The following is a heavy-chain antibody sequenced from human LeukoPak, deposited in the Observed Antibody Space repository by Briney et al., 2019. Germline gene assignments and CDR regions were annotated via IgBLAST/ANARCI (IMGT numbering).Heavy chain of an antibody. D-gene: IGHD6-19*01. Sequence: GGSLRLSCAASGFTFSSSAMSWVRQAPGKRLEWVSAISGSGGSTYYADSVKGRFTVSRDNSKNTLYLQMNSLRAEDTAVYYCACIAVSSKVDYWGQGTLVTVSS. V-gene: IGHV3-23*01. CDR2: ISGSGGST. CDR1: GFTFSSSA. J-gene: IGHJ4*02. CDR3: ACIAVSSKVDY.